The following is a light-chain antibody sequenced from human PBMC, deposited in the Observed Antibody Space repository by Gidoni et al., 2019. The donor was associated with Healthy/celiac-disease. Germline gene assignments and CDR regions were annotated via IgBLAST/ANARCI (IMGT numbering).Light chain of an antibody. Sequence: SSELTQDPAVSVVLGQTVRITCQGDRLRSYYASWYQQKPGQAPVLVIYGKNNRPSGIPDRFSGSSSGNTASLTITGAQAEDEADYYCNSRDSSGNHVVFGGGTKLTVL. CDR1: RLRSYY. CDR3: NSRDSSGNHVV. CDR2: GKN. J-gene: IGLJ2*01. V-gene: IGLV3-19*01.